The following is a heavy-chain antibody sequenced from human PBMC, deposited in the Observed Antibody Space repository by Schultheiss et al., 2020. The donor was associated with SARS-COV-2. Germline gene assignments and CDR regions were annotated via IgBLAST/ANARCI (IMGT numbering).Heavy chain of an antibody. D-gene: IGHD5-24*01. Sequence: GESLKISCAISGFTFSSYGMHWVRQAPGKGLEWVAVISYDGSNKYYADSVKGRFTISRDNSKNTLYLQMNSLRAEDTAVYYCARASDGYKVNYFDYWGQGTLVTVSS. CDR3: ARASDGYKVNYFDY. CDR2: ISYDGSNK. V-gene: IGHV3-30*03. J-gene: IGHJ4*02. CDR1: GFTFSSYG.